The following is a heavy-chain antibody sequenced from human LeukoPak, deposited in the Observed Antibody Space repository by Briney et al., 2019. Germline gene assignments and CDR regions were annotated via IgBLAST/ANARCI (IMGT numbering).Heavy chain of an antibody. V-gene: IGHV4-59*01. J-gene: IGHJ6*02. Sequence: PSETLSLTCTVSGGSISSYYWSWLRQPPGKGLEWIGYIYYSGSTNYNPSLKSRVTISVDTSKNQFSLKLSSVTAADTAVYYCARVKGPNYYYYGMDVWGQGTTVTVSS. CDR1: GGSISSYY. CDR2: IYYSGST. CDR3: ARVKGPNYYYYGMDV.